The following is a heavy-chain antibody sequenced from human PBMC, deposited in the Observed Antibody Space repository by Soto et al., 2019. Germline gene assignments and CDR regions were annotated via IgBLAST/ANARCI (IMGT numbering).Heavy chain of an antibody. CDR1: GYIFTDYY. Sequence: SVKVSCKASGYIFTDYYMHWVRQAPGQELGWMGRIIPIFGTANYAQKFQGRVTITADESTSTAYMELSSLRSEDTAVYYCARDRRDYVWWSYGPAISYFYSCAQRTPVTVSA. D-gene: IGHD3-16*01. CDR2: IIPIFGTA. CDR3: ARDRRDYVWWSYGPAISYFYS. V-gene: IGHV1-69*13. J-gene: IGHJ4*02.